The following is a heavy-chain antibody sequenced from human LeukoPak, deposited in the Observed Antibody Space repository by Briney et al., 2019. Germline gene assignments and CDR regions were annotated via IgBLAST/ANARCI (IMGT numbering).Heavy chain of an antibody. J-gene: IGHJ5*02. CDR1: GGSFSGYY. Sequence: SETLSLTCAVYGGSFSGYYWSWIRQPPGKGLEWIGEINHSGSTNYNPSLKSRVTISVDTSKNQFSLQLNSVTPEDTAVYYCARVRDAAVGTWFDPWGQGTLVTVSS. CDR3: ARVRDAAVGTWFDP. V-gene: IGHV4-34*01. CDR2: INHSGST.